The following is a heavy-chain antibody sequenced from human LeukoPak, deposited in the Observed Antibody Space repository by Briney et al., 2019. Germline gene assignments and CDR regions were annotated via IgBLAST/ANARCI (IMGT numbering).Heavy chain of an antibody. D-gene: IGHD2-15*01. J-gene: IGHJ4*02. CDR1: GVTVRSDY. V-gene: IGHV3-53*01. CDR2: IYSSRST. CDR3: GRVASGGKSNDS. Sequence: GGSLRLSCAASGVTVRSDYVNWVRQAPGXXLXXVSIIYSSRSTYYAASVKGRFTISXDNSKKTLYLQMNSLRAEDTAVYYCGRVASGGKSNDSWGQGTLVTVSS.